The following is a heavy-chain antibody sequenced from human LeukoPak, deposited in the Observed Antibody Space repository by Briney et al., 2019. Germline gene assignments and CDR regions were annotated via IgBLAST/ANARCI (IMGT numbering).Heavy chain of an antibody. CDR2: IKEDGSQK. D-gene: IGHD1-14*01. V-gene: IGHV3-7*01. CDR1: GFTFSTYW. CDR3: ARSPLRRSDS. J-gene: IGHJ4*02. Sequence: GGSLRLSCAASGFTFSTYWMSWVRQAPGKGLEWVADIKEDGSQKHYVDSVKGRFTISRDNAKSSLYLQMNNLGAEDTAVYYCARSPLRRSDSWGQGTLVIVSS.